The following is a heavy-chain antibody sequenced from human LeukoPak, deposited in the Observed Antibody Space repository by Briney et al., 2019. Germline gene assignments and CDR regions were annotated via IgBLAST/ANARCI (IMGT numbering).Heavy chain of an antibody. CDR3: AKNYGDSNWFDP. CDR1: GDSVSSNSAA. D-gene: IGHD4-17*01. CDR2: TYYRSNWFN. J-gene: IGHJ5*02. Sequence: PSQTLSLTCAISGDSVSSNSAAWNWITQSPSGGVEWLGRTYYRSNWFNDFALSVKSPITINPDTSKNQFSLQLNSVTPEDTAVYYCAKNYGDSNWFDPWGQGTLVTVSS. V-gene: IGHV6-1*01.